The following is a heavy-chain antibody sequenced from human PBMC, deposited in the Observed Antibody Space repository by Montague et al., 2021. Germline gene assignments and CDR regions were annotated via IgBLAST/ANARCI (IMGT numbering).Heavy chain of an antibody. CDR1: GDSVSSNDAT. D-gene: IGHD5-24*01. CDR3: ARGWQKRFDP. Sequence: CAISGDSVSSNDATWNGSRQSPSRGLEWLGRTYYRSKWYNEYAISVKSRIAVNPDTSKNQFSLLLNSVTPEDTAVYYCARGWQKRFDPWGQGTLVTVSS. V-gene: IGHV6-1*01. CDR2: TYYRSKWYN. J-gene: IGHJ5*02.